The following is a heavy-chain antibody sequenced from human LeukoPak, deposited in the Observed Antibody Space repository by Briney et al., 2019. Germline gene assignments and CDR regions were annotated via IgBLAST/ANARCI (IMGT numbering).Heavy chain of an antibody. CDR2: ISSSSSYI. CDR1: GFTFSSYS. D-gene: IGHD1-26*01. J-gene: IGHJ3*02. CDR3: ARRNRIVGATRAFDI. Sequence: GGSLRLSCAASGFTFSSYSMNWVRQAPGKGLEWVSSISSSSSYIYYADSVKGRFTISRDNAKNSLYLQMNSLRAEDTALYYCARRNRIVGATRAFDIWGQGTMVTVSS. V-gene: IGHV3-21*04.